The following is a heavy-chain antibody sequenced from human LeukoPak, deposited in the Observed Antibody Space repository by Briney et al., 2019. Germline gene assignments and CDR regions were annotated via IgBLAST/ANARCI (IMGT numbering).Heavy chain of an antibody. D-gene: IGHD4-17*01. CDR2: INHSGST. CDR1: GGSFSGYY. CDR3: ARDKVTTGEYYFDY. J-gene: IGHJ4*02. Sequence: PSETLSLTCAVYGGSFSGYYWSWIRQPPGKGLEWIGEINHSGSTNYNPSLKSRVTISVDTSKNQFSLKLSSVTAADTAVYYCARDKVTTGEYYFDYWGQGTLVTVSS. V-gene: IGHV4-34*01.